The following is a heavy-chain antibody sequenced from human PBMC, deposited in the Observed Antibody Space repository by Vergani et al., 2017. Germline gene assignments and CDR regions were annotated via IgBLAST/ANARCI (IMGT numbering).Heavy chain of an antibody. CDR3: AKTKEWFIIRGILDGMDV. Sequence: VQLVESGGGLVQPGGSLRLSCAASGFTFSSYDMHWVRQATGKGLEWVSAIGTAGDTYYPGSVKGRFTISRENAKNTLYLQMNSLRAEDTAVYYCAKTKEWFIIRGILDGMDVWGQGTTVTVSS. CDR1: GFTFSSYD. J-gene: IGHJ6*02. V-gene: IGHV3-13*04. D-gene: IGHD3-3*01. CDR2: IGTAGDT.